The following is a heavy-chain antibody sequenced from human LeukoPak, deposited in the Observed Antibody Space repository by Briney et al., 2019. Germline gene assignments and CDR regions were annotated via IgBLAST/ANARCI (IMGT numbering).Heavy chain of an antibody. CDR2: ISYDGSNK. D-gene: IGHD3-16*01. CDR3: ARDWSPGGRGLDYFDY. V-gene: IGHV3-30*01. J-gene: IGHJ4*02. CDR1: GFTFSSYA. Sequence: PGGSLRLPCAASGFTFSSYAMHWVRQAPGKGLEWVAVISYDGSNKYYADSVKGRFTISRDNSKNTLYLQMNSLRAEDTAVYYCARDWSPGGRGLDYFDYWGQGTLATVSS.